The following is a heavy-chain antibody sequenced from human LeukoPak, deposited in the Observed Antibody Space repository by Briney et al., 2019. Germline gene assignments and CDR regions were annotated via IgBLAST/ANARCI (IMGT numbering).Heavy chain of an antibody. CDR2: INAGNGNT. D-gene: IGHD4-17*01. CDR3: ARDFMTTVTTWYYYYGMDV. CDR1: GYTFTSYA. Sequence: ASVKVSCKASGYTFTSYAMHWVRQAPGQRLEWMGWINAGNGNTKYSQKFQGRVTMTRDTSTSTVYMELSSLRSEDTAVYYCARDFMTTVTTWYYYYGMDVWGQGTTVTVSS. J-gene: IGHJ6*02. V-gene: IGHV1-3*01.